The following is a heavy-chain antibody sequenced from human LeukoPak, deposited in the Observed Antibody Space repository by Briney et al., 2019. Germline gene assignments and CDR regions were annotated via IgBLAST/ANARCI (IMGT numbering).Heavy chain of an antibody. CDR3: ASSYDSSGYYFGVGAFDI. Sequence: PSQTLSLTCTVSGGSISSGSYYWSWIRQPGGEGLEWIVRIYTSGSTNYNPSLKSRVTISVDTSKNQFSLKLSSVTAADTAVYYCASSYDSSGYYFGVGAFDIWGQGTMVTVSS. D-gene: IGHD3-22*01. CDR2: IYTSGST. CDR1: GGSISSGSYY. J-gene: IGHJ3*02. V-gene: IGHV4-61*02.